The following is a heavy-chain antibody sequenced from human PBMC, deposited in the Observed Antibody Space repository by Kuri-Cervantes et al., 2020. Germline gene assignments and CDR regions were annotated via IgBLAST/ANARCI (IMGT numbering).Heavy chain of an antibody. V-gene: IGHV3-30-3*01. Sequence: GESLKISCAASGFTFRSYAMHWVRQAPGKGLEWVAVISYDGSNKYYADSVKGRFTISRDNSKNTLYLQMNSLRAEDTAVYYCARDQYRASGPDYWGQGTLVTVSS. CDR2: ISYDGSNK. D-gene: IGHD1-14*01. CDR1: GFTFRSYA. CDR3: ARDQYRASGPDY. J-gene: IGHJ4*02.